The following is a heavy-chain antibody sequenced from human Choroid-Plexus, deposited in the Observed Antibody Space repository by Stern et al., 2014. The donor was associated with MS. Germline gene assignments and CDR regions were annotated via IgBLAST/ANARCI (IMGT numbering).Heavy chain of an antibody. J-gene: IGHJ5*02. Sequence: VHLVESGGGVVQPGRPLRLSCVASGFTFGSCAMHWVRQAPGKGLEWVAGVSYDGSNKYYADSVKGRFTISRDNSQNTLYMQMSSLRPEDTAVYYCAKDRQYLTYFFDHWRQGSLVTVSS. CDR2: VSYDGSNK. CDR1: GFTFGSCA. CDR3: AKDRQYLTYFFDH. D-gene: IGHD2/OR15-2a*01. V-gene: IGHV3-30*18.